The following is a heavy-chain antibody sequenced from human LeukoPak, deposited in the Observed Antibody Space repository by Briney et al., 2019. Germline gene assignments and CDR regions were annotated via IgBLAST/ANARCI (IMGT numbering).Heavy chain of an antibody. V-gene: IGHV1-69*01. CDR1: GGTFSSYA. CDR3: ASSYYDSSGYYYDWFDP. J-gene: IGHJ5*02. CDR2: IIPIFGTA. Sequence: AASVKVSCKASGGTFSSYAISWVRQAPGQELEWMGGIIPIFGTANYAQKFQGRVTITADESTSTAYMELSSLRSEDTAVYYCASSYYDSSGYYYDWFDPWGQGTLVTVSS. D-gene: IGHD3-22*01.